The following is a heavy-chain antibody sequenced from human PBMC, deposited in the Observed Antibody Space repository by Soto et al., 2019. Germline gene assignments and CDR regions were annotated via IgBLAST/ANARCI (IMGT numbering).Heavy chain of an antibody. V-gene: IGHV3-73*01. J-gene: IGHJ3*02. Sequence: PSETLSLTCTVSGGSISSTSYYWGWIRQPPGKGLEWLGRIRSKANNYATAYAASVKGRFTISRDDSKNMVYLQMNSLKTEDTAVYFCTRLITVVVVAADGSDIWGQGTMVTVSS. D-gene: IGHD2-15*01. CDR2: IRSKANNYAT. CDR3: TRLITVVVVAADGSDI. CDR1: GGSISSTS.